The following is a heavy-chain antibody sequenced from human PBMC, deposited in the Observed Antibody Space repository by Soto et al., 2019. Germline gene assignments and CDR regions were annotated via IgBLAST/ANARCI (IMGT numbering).Heavy chain of an antibody. V-gene: IGHV4-34*01. Sequence: SETLSLTCAVYGGSFSCYYWSWIRQPPGKGLEWIGEINHSGSTNYNPSLKSRVTISVDTSKNQFSLKLSSVTAADTAVYYCARGSSWLDAFDIWGQGTMVTVSS. CDR1: GGSFSCYY. D-gene: IGHD6-13*01. J-gene: IGHJ3*02. CDR3: ARGSSWLDAFDI. CDR2: INHSGST.